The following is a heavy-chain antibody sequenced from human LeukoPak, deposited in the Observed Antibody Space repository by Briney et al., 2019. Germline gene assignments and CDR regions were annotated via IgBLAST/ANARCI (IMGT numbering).Heavy chain of an antibody. V-gene: IGHV4-31*03. CDR1: GGSISSAGYY. CDR2: IYYNGQT. J-gene: IGHJ4*02. Sequence: SQTLSLTCTVSGGSISSAGYYWSWIRQHPGKGLEWIGYIYYNGQTYYNPSLKSRLTLSADTSDNQFSLKVTSVTAADTAVYYCARGEVYVYYFDYWGQGSLVTVSS. CDR3: ARGEVYVYYFDY. D-gene: IGHD2-8*01.